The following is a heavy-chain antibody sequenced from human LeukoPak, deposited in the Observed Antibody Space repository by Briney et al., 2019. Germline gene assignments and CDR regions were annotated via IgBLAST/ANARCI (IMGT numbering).Heavy chain of an antibody. CDR2: IIPILGIA. CDR3: ARAPRADSYGPSPFDY. V-gene: IGHV1-69*04. CDR1: GGTFSSYA. J-gene: IGHJ4*02. D-gene: IGHD5-18*01. Sequence: ASVKVSCKASGGTFSSYAISWVRQAPGQGLEWMGRIIPILGIANYAQKFQGRVTITAGKSTSTAYMELSSLRSEDTAVYYCARAPRADSYGPSPFDYWGQGTLVTVSS.